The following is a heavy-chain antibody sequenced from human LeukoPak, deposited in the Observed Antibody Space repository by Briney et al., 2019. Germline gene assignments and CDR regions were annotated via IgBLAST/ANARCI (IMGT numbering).Heavy chain of an antibody. J-gene: IGHJ4*02. V-gene: IGHV3-74*01. Sequence: GGSLRLSCVASGFIFSNYWMHWVRQAPGKGLMWVAHIKTDGSVIDYADSVKGRFTISRDNAKNTVYLQMHSLRAEDTAIYYCARDAIRSFNYWGQGILVSVSS. CDR3: ARDAIRSFNY. CDR1: GFIFSNYW. CDR2: IKTDGSVI.